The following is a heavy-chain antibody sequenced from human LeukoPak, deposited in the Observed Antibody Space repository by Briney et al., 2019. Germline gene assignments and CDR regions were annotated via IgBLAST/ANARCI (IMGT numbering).Heavy chain of an antibody. D-gene: IGHD3-22*01. V-gene: IGHV3-9*01. CDR2: ISWNSGSI. CDR1: GFTFDDYA. CDR3: AKDYYYDSSGPNFDY. J-gene: IGHJ4*02. Sequence: GGSLRLSCAASGFTFDDYAMHWVRHAPGKGLEWVSGISWNSGSIGYADSVKGRFTISRDNAKNSLYLQMNSLRAEDTALYCCAKDYYYDSSGPNFDYWGQGTLVTVSS.